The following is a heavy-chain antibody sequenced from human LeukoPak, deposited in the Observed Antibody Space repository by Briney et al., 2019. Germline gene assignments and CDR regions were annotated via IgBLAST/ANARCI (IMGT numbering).Heavy chain of an antibody. V-gene: IGHV1-2*02. Sequence: ASVKVSCKASGYTFTVYYMHWVRQAPGQGLEWMGWINPNSGGTNYAQKFQGRVTMTRDTSISTAYMELSRLRSDDTAVYYCARDTINDYGDYEHAFDIWGQGTMVTVSS. CDR1: GYTFTVYY. D-gene: IGHD4-17*01. CDR3: ARDTINDYGDYEHAFDI. J-gene: IGHJ3*02. CDR2: INPNSGGT.